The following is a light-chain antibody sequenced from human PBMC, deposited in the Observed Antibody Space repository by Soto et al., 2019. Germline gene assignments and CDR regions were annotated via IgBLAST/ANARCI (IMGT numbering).Light chain of an antibody. J-gene: IGKJ4*01. CDR2: AAS. V-gene: IGKV1-9*01. CDR1: QGISSY. Sequence: DIQLTQSPSFLSASVGDRVTITCRASQGISSYLAWYQQKPGNAPKLLIYAASTLQSGVPSRFSGSGSGTEFTLTISSLQPEDFATYYCQQLNSFGGGTKVEIK. CDR3: QQLNS.